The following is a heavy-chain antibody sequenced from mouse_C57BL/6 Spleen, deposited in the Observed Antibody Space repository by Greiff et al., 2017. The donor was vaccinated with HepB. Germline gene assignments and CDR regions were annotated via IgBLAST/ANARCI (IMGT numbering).Heavy chain of an antibody. V-gene: IGHV14-4*01. Sequence: EVQLQQSGAELVRPGASVKLSCTASGFNIKDDYMHWVKQRPEQGLEWIGWIDPENGDTEYASKFQGKATITADTSSNTAYLPLSILTSEDTVVYYCIPRDRYDGRAWCAYWGQGTLVTVSA. D-gene: IGHD2-12*01. CDR1: GFNIKDDY. J-gene: IGHJ3*01. CDR2: IDPENGDT. CDR3: IPRDRYDGRAWCAY.